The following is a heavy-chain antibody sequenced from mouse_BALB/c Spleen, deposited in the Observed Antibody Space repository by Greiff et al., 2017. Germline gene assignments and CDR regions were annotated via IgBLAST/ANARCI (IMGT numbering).Heavy chain of an antibody. CDR2: INPSNGRT. J-gene: IGHJ2*01. CDR1: GYTFTSYW. CDR3: ARNSVFDY. V-gene: IGHV1S81*02. Sequence: QVQLQQPGAELVKPGASVKLSCKASGYTFTSYWMHWVKQRPGQGLEWIGEINPSNGRTNYNEKFKSKATLTVDKSSSTAYMQLSSLTSEDSAVYYCARNSVFDYWGQGTTLTVSS.